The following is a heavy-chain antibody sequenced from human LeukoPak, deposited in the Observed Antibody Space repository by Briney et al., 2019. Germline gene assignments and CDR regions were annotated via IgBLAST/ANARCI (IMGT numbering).Heavy chain of an antibody. CDR2: ISGSGGTK. CDR3: AKRGVVIRVILVGFHKEAYYFDS. V-gene: IGHV3-23*01. D-gene: IGHD3-22*01. CDR1: GITLSNYG. J-gene: IGHJ4*02. Sequence: GGSLRLSCAVSGITLSNYGMTWVRRAPGKGLEWVAGISGSGGTKRYADSVKGRFTISRDNPKNTLYLQMNSLRAEDTAVYFCAKRGVVIRVILVGFHKEAYYFDSWCQGALVTVSS.